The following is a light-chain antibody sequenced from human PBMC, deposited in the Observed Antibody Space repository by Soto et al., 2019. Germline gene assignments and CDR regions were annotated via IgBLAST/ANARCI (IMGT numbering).Light chain of an antibody. CDR2: GNC. Sequence: QSVLTQPPSVSGAPGQRVTISCTGSSSNIGAGYDVHWYQQLPGTAPKLLIYGNCNRPSGVPDRFSGSKSGASASLALTGLQAEDEYDYNGQSDDSSLSGCVFGTGTKNTGL. CDR3: QSDDSSLSGCV. J-gene: IGLJ1*01. CDR1: SSNIGAGYD. V-gene: IGLV1-40*01.